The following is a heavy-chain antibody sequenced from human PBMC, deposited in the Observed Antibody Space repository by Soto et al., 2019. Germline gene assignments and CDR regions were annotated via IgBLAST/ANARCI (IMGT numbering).Heavy chain of an antibody. J-gene: IGHJ2*01. CDR1: GGTFSSYA. CDR2: IIPIFGTA. Sequence: AVKVSCKASGGTFSSYAISWVRQAPGQGXEWMGGIIPIFGTANYAQKFQGRVTITADESTSTAYMELSSLRSEDTAVYYCARNPPGDSSGWLDNWYFDLWGRGTLVTVSS. CDR3: ARNPPGDSSGWLDNWYFDL. V-gene: IGHV1-69*13. D-gene: IGHD6-19*01.